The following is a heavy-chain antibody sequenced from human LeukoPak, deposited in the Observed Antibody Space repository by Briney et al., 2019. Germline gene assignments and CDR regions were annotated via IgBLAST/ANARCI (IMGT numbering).Heavy chain of an antibody. CDR2: ISWNGGRT. D-gene: IGHD3-10*01. CDR1: GFTFDDYG. V-gene: IGHV3-20*04. J-gene: IGHJ4*02. Sequence: PGGSLRLSCAGSGFTFDDYGMSWVRQAPGKGLEWVSGISWNGGRTGYADSVKGRFTISRDNAKKSLYLQVNSLRAEDTAVYYCAKDPHITMVRGAPHFGHWGQGTLVTVSS. CDR3: AKDPHITMVRGAPHFGH.